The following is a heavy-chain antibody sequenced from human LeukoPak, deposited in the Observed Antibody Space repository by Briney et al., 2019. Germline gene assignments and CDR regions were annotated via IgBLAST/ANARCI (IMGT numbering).Heavy chain of an antibody. CDR3: AREGKATNGGYSYYAMDV. J-gene: IGHJ6*02. D-gene: IGHD4-23*01. V-gene: IGHV4-59*01. CDR2: IYYSGST. Sequence: KSSETLSLTCSVSGVSITTNFWSWIRQPPGKGLEWIGHIYYSGSTNYNPSLKSRVTISEDTSKNQFSLKLNSVTAADTAIYYCAREGKATNGGYSYYAMDVWGQGTTVSVSS. CDR1: GVSITTNF.